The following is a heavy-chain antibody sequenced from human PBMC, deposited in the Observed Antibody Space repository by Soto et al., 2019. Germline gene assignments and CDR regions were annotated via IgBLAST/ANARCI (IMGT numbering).Heavy chain of an antibody. CDR3: TSSSSFYYGMDV. V-gene: IGHV3-49*04. CDR1: GFTFGDYA. CDR2: IRSKDYGGTT. J-gene: IGHJ6*02. Sequence: PGVSLRLSCTASGFTFGDYAMSWVRQAPGKGLEWVGFIRSKDYGGTTEYAASVKGRFTISRDDSKSIAYLQMNSLKTEDTAVYYWTSSSSFYYGMDVWGQGTTVTVSS. D-gene: IGHD6-6*01.